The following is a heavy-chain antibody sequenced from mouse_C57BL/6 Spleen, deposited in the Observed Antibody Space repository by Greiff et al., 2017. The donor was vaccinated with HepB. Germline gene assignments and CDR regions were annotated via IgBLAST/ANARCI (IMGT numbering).Heavy chain of an antibody. CDR1: GYTFTSYW. CDR2: IDPNSGGT. V-gene: IGHV1-72*01. Sequence: QVQLKQPGAELVKPGASVKLSCKASGYTFTSYWMHWVKQRPGRGLEWIGRIDPNSGGTKYNEKFKSKATLTVDKPSSTAYMQLSSLTSEDSAVYYCAREPTAQARGWFAYWGQGTLVTVSA. D-gene: IGHD3-2*02. CDR3: AREPTAQARGWFAY. J-gene: IGHJ3*01.